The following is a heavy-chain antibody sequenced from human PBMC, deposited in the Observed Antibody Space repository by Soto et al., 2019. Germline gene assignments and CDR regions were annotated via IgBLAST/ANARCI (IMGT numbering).Heavy chain of an antibody. CDR2: ISYDGSNK. D-gene: IGHD6-6*01. CDR3: AKDHFSAEYSSSEDNMDV. J-gene: IGHJ6*02. Sequence: QVQLVESGGGVVQPGRSLRLSCAASGFTFSSYGMHWVRQAPGKGLEWVAVISYDGSNKYYADSVKGRFTISRDKSKNTLYLQMNSLRAEDTAVYYCAKDHFSAEYSSSEDNMDVWGQGTTVTVSS. V-gene: IGHV3-30*18. CDR1: GFTFSSYG.